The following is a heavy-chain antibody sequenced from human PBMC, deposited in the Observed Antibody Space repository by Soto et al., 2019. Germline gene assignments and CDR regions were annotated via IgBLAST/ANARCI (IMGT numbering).Heavy chain of an antibody. V-gene: IGHV3-23*01. J-gene: IGHJ4*02. CDR1: GCTFSTYA. CDR2: ITGSGGST. Sequence: PRGSLRLSGAVSGCTFSTYAMSWVRQAPGKGLEWVSAITGSGGSTYYADSVKGRFTISRDNSKNTLYLQMNSLRAEDTAVYYCAKGYQLLWGFDYWGQGTLVTVSS. CDR3: AKGYQLLWGFDY. D-gene: IGHD2-2*01.